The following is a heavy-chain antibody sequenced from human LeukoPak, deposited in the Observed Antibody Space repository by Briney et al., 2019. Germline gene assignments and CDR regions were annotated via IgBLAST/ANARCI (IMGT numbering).Heavy chain of an antibody. Sequence: GGSLRLSCAASGFTFGDYYMSWVRQAPGKGLEWVSAISGSGGSTYYADSVKGRFTISRDNSKNTLYLQMNSLRAEDTAVYYCAKENVIVVVVAADYPLPQTFDYWGQGTLVTVSS. D-gene: IGHD2-15*01. V-gene: IGHV3-23*01. CDR1: GFTFGDYY. CDR2: ISGSGGST. J-gene: IGHJ4*02. CDR3: AKENVIVVVVAADYPLPQTFDY.